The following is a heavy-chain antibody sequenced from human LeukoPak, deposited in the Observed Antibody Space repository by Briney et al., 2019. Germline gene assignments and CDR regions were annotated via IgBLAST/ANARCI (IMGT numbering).Heavy chain of an antibody. J-gene: IGHJ4*02. D-gene: IGHD3-9*01. CDR1: GFTFSSYG. CDR2: ISYDGSNK. Sequence: AGGSLRLSCAASGFTFSSYGMHWVRQAPGKGLGGVAVISYDGSNKYYADSVKGRFTISRDNSKNTLYLQMNSLRAEDTAVYYCAKDSGILTGYFDYWGQGTLVTVSS. V-gene: IGHV3-30*18. CDR3: AKDSGILTGYFDY.